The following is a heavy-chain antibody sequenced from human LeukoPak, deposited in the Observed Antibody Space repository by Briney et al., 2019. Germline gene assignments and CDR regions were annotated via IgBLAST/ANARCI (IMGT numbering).Heavy chain of an antibody. CDR2: IYYSGST. D-gene: IGHD4-23*01. J-gene: IGHJ3*01. CDR1: GGSISSTTYY. CDR3: ASDTGGNLDAFVL. V-gene: IGHV4-39*01. Sequence: PSETLSLTCTVSGGSISSTTYYWGWIRQPPGKGLEWIGSIYYSGSTYYNPSLKSRVTISVDTSKNQFSLKLNSVTAADTAVSYCASDTGGNLDAFVLWGQGTMVTVSS.